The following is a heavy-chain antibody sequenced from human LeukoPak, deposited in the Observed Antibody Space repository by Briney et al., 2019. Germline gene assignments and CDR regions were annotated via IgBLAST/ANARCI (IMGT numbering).Heavy chain of an antibody. J-gene: IGHJ4*02. CDR1: GFTFSSYA. CDR2: ISSNGGST. CDR3: ARSVVVVAARLDY. D-gene: IGHD2-15*01. Sequence: GGSLRLSCAASGFTFSSYAMHWVRQAPGKGLEYVSAISSNGGSTYYANSVKGRFTISRDNSKNTLYLQMGSLRAEDMAVYYCARSVVVVAARLDYWGQGTLVTVSS. V-gene: IGHV3-64*01.